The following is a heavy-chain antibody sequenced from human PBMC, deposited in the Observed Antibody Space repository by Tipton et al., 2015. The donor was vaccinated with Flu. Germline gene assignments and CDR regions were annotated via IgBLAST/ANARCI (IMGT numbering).Heavy chain of an antibody. CDR2: IYPGDSDT. D-gene: IGHD6-19*01. V-gene: IGHV5-51*01. J-gene: IGHJ1*01. CDR3: VRHGSIAVAGSEYFQH. CDR1: GYSFTSYW. Sequence: QSGAEVKKPGESLKISCKGSGYSFTSYWIGWVRQMPGKGLEWMGIIYPGDSDTRYSPSFQGQVTISADKSISTAYLQWSSLKASHTAMYYCVRHGSIAVAGSEYFQHWGQGTLVTVSS.